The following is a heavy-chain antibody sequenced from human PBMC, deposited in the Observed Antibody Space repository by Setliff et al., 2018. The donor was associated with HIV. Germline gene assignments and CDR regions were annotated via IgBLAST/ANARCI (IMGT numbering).Heavy chain of an antibody. V-gene: IGHV1-2*02. CDR2: INHKSGGT. CDR3: ARSFWTTEVIPLGY. D-gene: IGHD3-3*01. Sequence: ASVKVSCKASGYIFTGYFMHWVRQAPGQGLEWMGWINHKSGGTNYAQKFQGRVTMTCDTSISTAYMEVSRLRSDDTAVYYCARSFWTTEVIPLGYWGQGTLVTVSS. CDR1: GYIFTGYF. J-gene: IGHJ4*02.